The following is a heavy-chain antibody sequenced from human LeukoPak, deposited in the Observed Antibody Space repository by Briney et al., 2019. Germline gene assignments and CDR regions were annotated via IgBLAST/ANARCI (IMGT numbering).Heavy chain of an antibody. V-gene: IGHV4-28*01. Sequence: SETLSLTCAVSGYSISSSNWWGWIRQPPGKGLEWIGYIYYSGSTYYNPSLKSRVTISVDTSKNQFSLKLSSVTAADTAVYYCARWGESGDSVVHAFDIWGRGTMVTVSS. J-gene: IGHJ3*02. CDR1: GYSISSSNW. CDR3: ARWGESGDSVVHAFDI. D-gene: IGHD2-21*02. CDR2: IYYSGST.